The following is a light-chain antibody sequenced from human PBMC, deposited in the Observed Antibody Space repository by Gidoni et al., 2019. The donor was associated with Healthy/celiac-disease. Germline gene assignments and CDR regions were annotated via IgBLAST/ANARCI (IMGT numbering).Light chain of an antibody. Sequence: QSALTQPRSVSVSPGQSVTISCTGTSSDVGGYNYVSWYQQHPGKAPKLMIYDVSKRPPGVPDRFSGSKSGNTASLTISGLQAEDEADYYCCSYAGSYTLRVFGGGTKLTVL. J-gene: IGLJ2*01. CDR1: SSDVGGYNY. CDR3: CSYAGSYTLRV. CDR2: DVS. V-gene: IGLV2-11*01.